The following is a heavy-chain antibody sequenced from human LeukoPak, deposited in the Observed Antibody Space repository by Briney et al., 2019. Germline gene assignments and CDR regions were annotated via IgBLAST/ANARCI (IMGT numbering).Heavy chain of an antibody. CDR2: ITGTGGRGGI. CDR1: GFTYANYA. CDR3: AKGDRGHCTGVKCYPYDY. V-gene: IGHV3-23*01. J-gene: IGHJ4*02. Sequence: PGGSLRLSCVAPGFTYANYAMNWVRHAPGKRLELVASITGTGGRGGIYYADSVKGRFTISRDNSKNTLFLQMSSLRAEDTAVYHCAKGDRGHCTGVKCYPYDYWGQGTVVTVSS. D-gene: IGHD2-8*02.